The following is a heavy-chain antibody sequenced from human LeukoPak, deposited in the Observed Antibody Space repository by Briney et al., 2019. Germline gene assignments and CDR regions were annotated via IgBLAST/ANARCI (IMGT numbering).Heavy chain of an antibody. CDR1: GFTFSSYW. J-gene: IGHJ5*02. CDR2: IKQDGSEK. Sequence: GGSLRLSCAASGFTFSSYWMSWVRQAPGKGLEWVANIKQDGSEKYYVDSVKGRLTISRDNAKNSLYLQMNSLRAEDTAVYYCARDLRLFSVGLKNWFDPWGQGTLVTVSS. V-gene: IGHV3-7*01. D-gene: IGHD2-21*01. CDR3: ARDLRLFSVGLKNWFDP.